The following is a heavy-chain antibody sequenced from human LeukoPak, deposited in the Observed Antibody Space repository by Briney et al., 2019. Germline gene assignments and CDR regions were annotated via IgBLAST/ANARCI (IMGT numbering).Heavy chain of an antibody. D-gene: IGHD1-26*01. V-gene: IGHV3-23*01. CDR1: GFTFSSYA. CDR3: AKAVGGSYQPVFGY. J-gene: IGHJ4*02. CDR2: ISGSGGST. Sequence: GGSLRLSCAASGFTFSSYARSWVRQAPGKGREWVSAISGSGGSTYYADSVKGRFTISRDNSKNTLYLQMNSLRAEDTAVYYCAKAVGGSYQPVFGYWGQGTLVTVSS.